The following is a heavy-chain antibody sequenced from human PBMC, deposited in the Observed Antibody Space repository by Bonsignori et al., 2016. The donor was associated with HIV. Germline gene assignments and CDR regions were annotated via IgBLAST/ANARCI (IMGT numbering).Heavy chain of an antibody. CDR3: ARPLGLKGYFQH. Sequence: KVSCKGSGYNFVDYWIAWVRQMPGKGLEWMGIIYPGDSETRYSPSFQGQVTISADKSSSTAYLQWSSLKSSDTAMYYCARPLGLKGYFQHWGQGSLVTVSS. CDR1: GYNFVDYW. CDR2: IYPGDSET. D-gene: IGHD2-8*01. V-gene: IGHV5-51*01. J-gene: IGHJ1*01.